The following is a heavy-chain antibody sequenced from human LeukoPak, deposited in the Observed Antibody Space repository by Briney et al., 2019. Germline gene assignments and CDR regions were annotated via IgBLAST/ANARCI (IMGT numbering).Heavy chain of an antibody. CDR3: AKDWIAAPSNWFDP. CDR1: GFTFSSYG. V-gene: IGHV3-30*02. J-gene: IGHJ5*02. D-gene: IGHD6-13*01. CDR2: IRYDGSNK. Sequence: GGSLRLSCAASGFTFSSYGMHWVRQAPGKGLEWVAFIRYDGSNKYYADSVKGRFTISRDNSKNTLYLQMNSLRAEDMAVYYCAKDWIAAPSNWFDPWGQGTLVTVSS.